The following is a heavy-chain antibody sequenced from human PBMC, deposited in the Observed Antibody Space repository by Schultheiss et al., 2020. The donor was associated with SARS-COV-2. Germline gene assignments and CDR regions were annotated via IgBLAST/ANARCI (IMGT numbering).Heavy chain of an antibody. CDR2: IYYSGST. CDR1: GGSISSGGYY. D-gene: IGHD3-3*01. Sequence: SCTVSGGSISSGGYYWSWIRQHPGKGLEWIGYIYYSGSTNYNPSLKSRVTISVDTSKNQFSLKLSSVTAADTAVYYCARAPEAYYDFWSGYYADYYYYMDVWGKGTTVTVSS. J-gene: IGHJ6*03. V-gene: IGHV4-61*08. CDR3: ARAPEAYYDFWSGYYADYYYYMDV.